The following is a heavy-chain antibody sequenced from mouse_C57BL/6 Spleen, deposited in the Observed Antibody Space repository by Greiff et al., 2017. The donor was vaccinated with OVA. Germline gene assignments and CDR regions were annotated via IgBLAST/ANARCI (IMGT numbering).Heavy chain of an antibody. V-gene: IGHV1-15*01. D-gene: IGHD2-14*01. CDR1: GYTFTDYE. Sequence: VQLQQSGAELVRPGASVTLSCKASGYTFTDYEMHWVKQTPVHGLEWIGAIDPETGGTAYNQKFKGKAILTADKSSSTAYMELRSLTSEDSAVYYCTVRYYYAMDYWGQGTSVTVSS. CDR2: IDPETGGT. CDR3: TVRYYYAMDY. J-gene: IGHJ4*01.